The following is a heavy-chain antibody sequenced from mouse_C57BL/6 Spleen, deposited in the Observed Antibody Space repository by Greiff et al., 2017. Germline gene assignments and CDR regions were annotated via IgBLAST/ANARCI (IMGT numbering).Heavy chain of an antibody. CDR2: IGPSDSYT. D-gene: IGHD1-1*01. V-gene: IGHV1-50*01. CDR3: ARRLITTVVATGDYYFDY. Sequence: QVQLQQPGAELVKPGASVKLSCKASGYTFTSYWMQWVKQRPGQGLEWIGEIGPSDSYTNYNQKFKGKATLTVDTSSSTAYMQLSSLTSKDSAVYYCARRLITTVVATGDYYFDYWGQGTTLTVSS. CDR1: GYTFTSYW. J-gene: IGHJ2*01.